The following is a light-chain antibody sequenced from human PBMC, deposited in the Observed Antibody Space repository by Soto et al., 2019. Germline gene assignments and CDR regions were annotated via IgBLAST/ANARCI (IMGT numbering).Light chain of an antibody. CDR3: QQYGSSPPIT. Sequence: EIVLTQSPGTLSFSPGGGAPLSRRASQAISGNYLAWYQHKPGQAPRLLLYGASSRATGIPDRFSGSGSGTDFTLTISRLEPEDFAVYYCQQYGSSPPITFGQGTRLEIK. CDR1: QAISGNY. V-gene: IGKV3-20*01. CDR2: GAS. J-gene: IGKJ5*01.